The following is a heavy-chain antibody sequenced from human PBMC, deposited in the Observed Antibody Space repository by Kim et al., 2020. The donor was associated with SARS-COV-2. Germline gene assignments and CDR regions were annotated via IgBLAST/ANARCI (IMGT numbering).Heavy chain of an antibody. CDR2: ISSSSSYT. CDR1: GFTFSDYY. Sequence: GGSLRLSCAASGFTFSDYYMSWIRQAPGKGLEWVSYISSSSSYTNYADSVKGRFTISRDNAKNSLYLQMNSLRAEDTAVYYCARDVLLWFGELVGPAFDIWGQGTMVTVSS. V-gene: IGHV3-11*05. D-gene: IGHD3-10*01. CDR3: ARDVLLWFGELVGPAFDI. J-gene: IGHJ3*02.